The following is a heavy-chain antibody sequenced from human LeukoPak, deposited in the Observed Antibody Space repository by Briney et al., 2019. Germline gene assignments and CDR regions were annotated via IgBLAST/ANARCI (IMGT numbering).Heavy chain of an antibody. Sequence: GGSLRLSCAASGFTFSSYAMSWVRQAPGKGLEWVSAISGSGGSTYYADSVKGRFTISRDNSKNTLYLQMNSLRAEDTAVYYCAKSQWGVVTTIVVVIPYFDYWGQGTLVTVSS. J-gene: IGHJ4*02. V-gene: IGHV3-23*01. CDR1: GFTFSSYA. CDR3: AKSQWGVVTTIVVVIPYFDY. CDR2: ISGSGGST. D-gene: IGHD3-22*01.